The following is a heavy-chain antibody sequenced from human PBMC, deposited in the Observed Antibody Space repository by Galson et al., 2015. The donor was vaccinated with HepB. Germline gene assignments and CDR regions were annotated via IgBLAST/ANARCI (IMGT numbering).Heavy chain of an antibody. CDR1: GFTISCCG. J-gene: IGHJ4*01. V-gene: IGHV3-30*03. D-gene: IGHD3-3*01. CDR2: ISSGGKNE. CDR3: TTGGDIYFDH. Sequence: SLRLSCAASGFTISCCGMHWVRQAPGKGLEWVAGISSGGKNEHYADSVRGRFTISRDNSKNTLFLQMNSLSTDDTAMYYCTTGGDIYFDHWGHGTLVTVSS.